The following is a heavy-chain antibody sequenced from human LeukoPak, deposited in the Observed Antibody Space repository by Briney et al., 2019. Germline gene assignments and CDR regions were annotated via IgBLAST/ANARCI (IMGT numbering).Heavy chain of an antibody. CDR3: ARQPGSGLFILP. V-gene: IGHV4-39*01. D-gene: IGHD3/OR15-3a*01. CDR1: GVSISSSNSY. Sequence: PSETLSLTCTVSGVSISSSNSYWGWIRQPPGKGLEWIGSIYYSGNTYYNASLKSQVSISIDTSKNRFSLKLTSVTAADTAVYFCARQPGSGLFILPGGKGPLVPVPS. CDR2: IYYSGNT. J-gene: IGHJ4*02.